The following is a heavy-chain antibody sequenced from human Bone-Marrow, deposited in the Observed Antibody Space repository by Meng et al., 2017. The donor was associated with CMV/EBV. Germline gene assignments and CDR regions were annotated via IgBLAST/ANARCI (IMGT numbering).Heavy chain of an antibody. CDR2: VNPNSGGT. D-gene: IGHD3-10*01. Sequence: ASVKVSCKASGYSFTGYYMHWVRQAPGQGLEWMGWVNPNSGGTNYAQKFQGRVTMTRDTSISTAYVELSRLRSDDTAVYYCARDSGTINFDYWGQGTLVTVSS. J-gene: IGHJ4*02. CDR3: ARDSGTINFDY. V-gene: IGHV1-2*02. CDR1: GYSFTGYY.